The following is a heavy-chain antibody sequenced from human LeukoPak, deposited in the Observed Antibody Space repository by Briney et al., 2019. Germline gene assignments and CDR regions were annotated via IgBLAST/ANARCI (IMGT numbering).Heavy chain of an antibody. CDR2: INWNGGST. D-gene: IGHD3-22*01. J-gene: IGHJ4*02. Sequence: GGSLRLSCAASGFTFDDYGMSWVRQAPGKGLERVSGINWNGGSTGYADSVKGRFTISRDNAKNSLYLQMNSLRAEDTALYYCARGSYDYDSSGYYTRPTPYYFDYWGQGTLVTVSS. CDR1: GFTFDDYG. V-gene: IGHV3-20*04. CDR3: ARGSYDYDSSGYYTRPTPYYFDY.